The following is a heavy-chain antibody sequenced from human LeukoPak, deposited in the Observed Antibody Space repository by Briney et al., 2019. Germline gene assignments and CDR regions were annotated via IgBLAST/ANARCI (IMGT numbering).Heavy chain of an antibody. CDR1: GYTFTSYG. V-gene: IGHV1-18*01. CDR3: ARGGSSGWQGGGGDYYYYYGMDV. CDR2: ISAYNGNT. Sequence: GASVRVSCKASGYTFTSYGISWVRQAPGQGLEWMGWISAYNGNTNYAQKLQGRVTMTTDTSTSTAYMELRSLRSDDTAVYYCARGGSSGWQGGGGDYYYYYGMDVWGQGTTVTVSS. J-gene: IGHJ6*02. D-gene: IGHD6-19*01.